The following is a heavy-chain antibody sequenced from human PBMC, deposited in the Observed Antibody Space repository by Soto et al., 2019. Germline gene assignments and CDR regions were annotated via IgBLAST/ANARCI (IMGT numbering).Heavy chain of an antibody. Sequence: GAPVKVSCKASGGTFSSYAISWVRQAPGQGLEWMGGIIPIFGTANYAQKFQGRVTITADKSTSTAYMELSSLRSEDTAVYYCVTISGSYFGDDYWGQGTLVTVSS. D-gene: IGHD1-26*01. V-gene: IGHV1-69*06. J-gene: IGHJ4*02. CDR2: IIPIFGTA. CDR3: VTISGSYFGDDY. CDR1: GGTFSSYA.